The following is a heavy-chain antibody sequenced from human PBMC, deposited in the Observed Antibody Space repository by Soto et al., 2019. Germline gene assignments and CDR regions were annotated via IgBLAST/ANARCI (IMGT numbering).Heavy chain of an antibody. Sequence: EVQLLESGGGLVQPGGSLRLSCAASGFSFRSYPMNWVRQAPGKGLESVAVIMGSGGKTYYADSVQGRFTISRDDSKSTVFLQMNSLRADDTATYYCAKGGDNWYFDYRGQGTLVTVTP. J-gene: IGHJ4*02. D-gene: IGHD1-20*01. V-gene: IGHV3-23*01. CDR2: IMGSGGKT. CDR1: GFSFRSYP. CDR3: AKGGDNWYFDY.